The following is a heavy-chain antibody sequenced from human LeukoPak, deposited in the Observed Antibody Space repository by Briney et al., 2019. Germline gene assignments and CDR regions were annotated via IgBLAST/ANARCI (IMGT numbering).Heavy chain of an antibody. Sequence: PGGSLRLSCAASGFTFSSYWMHWVRQAAGKGLVWVSRINSDGSSTSYADSVKGRFTISRDNAKNTLYLQMNSLRAEDTAVYYCARGEYYDFWSGYYTVYYYYMDVWGKGTTVTVSS. CDR3: ARGEYYDFWSGYYTVYYYYMDV. D-gene: IGHD3-3*01. CDR1: GFTFSSYW. CDR2: INSDGSST. V-gene: IGHV3-74*01. J-gene: IGHJ6*03.